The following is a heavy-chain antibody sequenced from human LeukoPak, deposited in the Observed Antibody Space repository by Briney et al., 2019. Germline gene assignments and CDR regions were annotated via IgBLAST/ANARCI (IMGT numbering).Heavy chain of an antibody. CDR1: GGSFSGYY. J-gene: IGHJ6*02. CDR2: IYYSGST. CDR3: ASTRRYYVILTGYSDYYGMDV. Sequence: SETLSLTCAVYGGSFSGYYWSWIRQPPGKGLEWIGYIYYSGSTNYNPSLKSRVTISVDTSKNQFSLKLSSVTAADTAVYYCASTRRYYVILTGYSDYYGMDVWGQGTTVTVSS. V-gene: IGHV4-59*08. D-gene: IGHD3-9*01.